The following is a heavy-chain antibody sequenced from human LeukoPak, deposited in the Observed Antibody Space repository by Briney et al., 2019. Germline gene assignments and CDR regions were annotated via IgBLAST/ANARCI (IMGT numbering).Heavy chain of an antibody. Sequence: NPGGSLRLSCAASGFTFSRYSMNWVRQAPGKGLEWVSSISSRTSYIYYADSVKGRFTISRDNANNSLYLQMNSLRAEDTAVYYCARDQSRDIVVVPTSDFWGQGTLVTVSS. CDR1: GFTFSRYS. CDR3: ARDQSRDIVVVPTSDF. V-gene: IGHV3-21*01. CDR2: ISSRTSYI. J-gene: IGHJ4*02. D-gene: IGHD2-2*01.